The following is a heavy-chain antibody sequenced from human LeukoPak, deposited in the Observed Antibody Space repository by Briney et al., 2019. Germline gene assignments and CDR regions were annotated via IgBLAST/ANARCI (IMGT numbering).Heavy chain of an antibody. J-gene: IGHJ4*01. CDR2: IYDGDTDT. V-gene: IGHV5-51*01. Sequence: GESLKISCKGSGYIFSIYWIAWVRQMPGKGLEWMGIIYDGDTDTRYSPSLQGQVTISADKSISTAYLQWSSLKASDTAMYYCARQDGSGNYYFDSWGHGTLVTVSS. D-gene: IGHD3-10*01. CDR3: ARQDGSGNYYFDS. CDR1: GYIFSIYW.